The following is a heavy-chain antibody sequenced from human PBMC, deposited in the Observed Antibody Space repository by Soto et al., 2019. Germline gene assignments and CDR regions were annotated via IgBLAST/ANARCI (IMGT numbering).Heavy chain of an antibody. J-gene: IGHJ3*02. V-gene: IGHV1-18*01. CDR1: GYTFNTYG. CDR3: GRGRDRVADI. Sequence: QVHLVQSGPEVKKPGASVKVSCKASGYTFNTYGITWVRQAPGQGLEWMAWINAYNGSRIYAQNFQGGGTVTTDASSRAADMELMSLASDDAAVDFCGRGRDRVADIWGLGTMVTVSS. CDR2: INAYNGSR. D-gene: IGHD2-15*01.